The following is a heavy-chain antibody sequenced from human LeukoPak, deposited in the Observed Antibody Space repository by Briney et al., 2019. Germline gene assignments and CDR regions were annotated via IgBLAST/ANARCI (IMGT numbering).Heavy chain of an antibody. CDR1: GFTFSSYA. Sequence: GGSLRLSCAASGFTFSSYAMHWVRQAPGKGLKWVAVISYDGSNKYYADSVKGRFTISRDNSKNTLYLQMNSLRAEDTAVYYCARDLAVAGNYYYYGMDVWGQGTMVTVSS. CDR2: ISYDGSNK. CDR3: ARDLAVAGNYYYYGMDV. D-gene: IGHD6-19*01. V-gene: IGHV3-30-3*01. J-gene: IGHJ6*02.